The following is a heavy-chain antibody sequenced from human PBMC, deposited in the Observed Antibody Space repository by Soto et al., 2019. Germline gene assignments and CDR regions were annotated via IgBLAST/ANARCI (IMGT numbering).Heavy chain of an antibody. CDR3: TTDGGDTAMVGGGNDY. Sequence: EVQLVESGGGLVKPGGSLRLSCAASDLTFSNAWMNWVRQAPGKGLEWVGRIERKSDGGTTDYAAPVKGRFTISRDDSENTLYLQMNSLKTEETGVYYCTTDGGDTAMVGGGNDYWGQGTLVTVSS. J-gene: IGHJ4*02. CDR1: DLTFSNAW. V-gene: IGHV3-15*07. CDR2: IERKSDGGTT. D-gene: IGHD5-18*01.